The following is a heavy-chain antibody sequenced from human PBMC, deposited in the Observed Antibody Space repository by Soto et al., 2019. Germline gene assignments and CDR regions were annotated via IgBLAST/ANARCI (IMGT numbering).Heavy chain of an antibody. V-gene: IGHV1-18*01. J-gene: IGHJ4*02. D-gene: IGHD2-15*01. CDR1: GYTFTNYG. CDR2: INTSNDNK. CDR3: ARDPGAASFDF. Sequence: QVHLVQSGAEMKKPGASVKVSCKASGYTFTNYGISWVRQAPGEGLEWVGWINTSNDNKLYAQKLQGRLTLTTDTSTSTAYMDLTTLRSDDTAVYFCARDPGAASFDFWAQGTLVTVSS.